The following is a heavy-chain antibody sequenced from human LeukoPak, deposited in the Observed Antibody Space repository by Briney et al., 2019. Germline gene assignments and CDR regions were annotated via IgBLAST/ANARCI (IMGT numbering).Heavy chain of an antibody. CDR2: IYYSGST. CDR3: ARQEGQGGATAFDS. J-gene: IGHJ4*02. Sequence: SETLSLTCTVSGGSISSYYWSWIRQPPGKGLEWIGYIYYSGSTNYNPSLKSRVTISVDTSKNQFSLKLSSVTAADTAVYYCARQEGQGGATAFDSWGQGTLVTVSS. V-gene: IGHV4-59*01. D-gene: IGHD1-26*01. CDR1: GGSISSYY.